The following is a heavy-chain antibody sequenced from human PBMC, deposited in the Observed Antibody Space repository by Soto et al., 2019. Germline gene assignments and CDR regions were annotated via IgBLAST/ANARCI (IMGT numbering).Heavy chain of an antibody. CDR2: INPSGGST. V-gene: IGHV1-46*01. CDR3: AREGYYYDSSGYGPIDY. D-gene: IGHD3-22*01. J-gene: IGHJ4*02. CDR1: GYTFTSYY. Sequence: QVQLVQSGAEVKKPGASVKVSCKASGYTFTSYYMHWVRQAPGQGLEWMGRINPSGGSTSYAQKFQGRVTMTRDTSTSTVYMELSSLRSEDTAVYYCAREGYYYDSSGYGPIDYWGQGTLVTVSS.